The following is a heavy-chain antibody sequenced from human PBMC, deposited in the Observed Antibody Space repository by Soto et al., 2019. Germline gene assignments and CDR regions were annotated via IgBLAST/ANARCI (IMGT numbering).Heavy chain of an antibody. Sequence: GGSLRLSCAASGFIFSDHYMDWVHQAPGKGLEGVGRSRNKIASYTTEYAASVEARFTISRDNSKNSLYLQINSLKTEDTAVYYCAREFMYYFDSSGYYYSGAFDIWGQGTMVTVSS. CDR3: AREFMYYFDSSGYYYSGAFDI. V-gene: IGHV3-72*01. CDR2: SRNKIASYTT. J-gene: IGHJ3*02. D-gene: IGHD3-22*01. CDR1: GFIFSDHY.